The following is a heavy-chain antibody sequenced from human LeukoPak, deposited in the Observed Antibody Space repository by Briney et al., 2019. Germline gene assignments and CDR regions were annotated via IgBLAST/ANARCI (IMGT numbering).Heavy chain of an antibody. V-gene: IGHV3-48*02. CDR1: GFTFRSYS. D-gene: IGHD6-25*01. Sequence: PGGSLRLSCEASGFTFRSYSMNWVRQAPGKGLEWISYISTSSDSIYYADSVKGRFTISRDNVKNSLFLQMNSLRDDDTAVYYCARDRGPGILPASTVGMDVWGQGTTVIVFS. CDR2: ISTSSDSI. J-gene: IGHJ6*02. CDR3: ARDRGPGILPASTVGMDV.